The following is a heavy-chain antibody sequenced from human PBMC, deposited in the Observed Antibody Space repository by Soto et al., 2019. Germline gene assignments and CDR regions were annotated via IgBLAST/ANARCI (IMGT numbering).Heavy chain of an antibody. J-gene: IGHJ6*02. Sequence: QVQLVQSAAEVNKPGSSVKVFCKASGGTFRNYAISWVRQAPGQGLEWMGGIIPIFGESDYAQKFQGRVRITADGPTSTAYMELCSLRSEETAVYYCARVPPGVQFVLNYYHYGMDVWGQGSTVIVSS. D-gene: IGHD6-6*01. CDR3: ARVPPGVQFVLNYYHYGMDV. V-gene: IGHV1-69*19. CDR1: GGTFRNYA. CDR2: IIPIFGES.